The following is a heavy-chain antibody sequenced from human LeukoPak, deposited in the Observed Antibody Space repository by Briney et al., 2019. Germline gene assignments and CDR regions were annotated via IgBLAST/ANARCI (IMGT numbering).Heavy chain of an antibody. CDR3: ARLSDGSGSYYTPIDY. Sequence: GESLKISWKGSGYSFTSYWIGWVRQMPGKGLEWMGIIYPGDSDTRYSPSFQGQVTISADKSISTAYLQWSSLKASDTAMYYCARLSDGSGSYYTPIDYWGQGTLVTVSS. D-gene: IGHD3-10*01. CDR1: GYSFTSYW. V-gene: IGHV5-51*01. J-gene: IGHJ4*02. CDR2: IYPGDSDT.